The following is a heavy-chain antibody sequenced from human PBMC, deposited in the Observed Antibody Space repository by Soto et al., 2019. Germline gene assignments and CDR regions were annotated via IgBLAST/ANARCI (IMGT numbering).Heavy chain of an antibody. CDR1: GFTFSSYW. J-gene: IGHJ4*02. D-gene: IGHD3-16*01. CDR2: INSDGSST. CDR3: ARGRRYDYVWGSHDDY. Sequence: EVQLVESGGGLVQPGGSLRLSCAASGFTFSSYWMHWVRKAPGKGLVWVSRINSDGSSTSYADSVKGRFTISRDNAKNKLYLQMNSLRAEDTAVYYCARGRRYDYVWGSHDDYWGQGTLVTVSS. V-gene: IGHV3-74*01.